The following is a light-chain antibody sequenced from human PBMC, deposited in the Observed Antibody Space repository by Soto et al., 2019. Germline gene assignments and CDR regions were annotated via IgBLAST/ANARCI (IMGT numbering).Light chain of an antibody. Sequence: QSVLTQPPSVSAAPGQKVTISCSGSSSNLGNNYVSSYQKLPGTAPKLLIYDNNKPPSGIPDRSSGSTSCTSATLAITVLQTGEEADDYCGSWDSSLSAGRVFGTGTKLTVL. J-gene: IGLJ1*01. V-gene: IGLV1-51*01. CDR3: GSWDSSLSAGRV. CDR1: SSNLGNNY. CDR2: DNN.